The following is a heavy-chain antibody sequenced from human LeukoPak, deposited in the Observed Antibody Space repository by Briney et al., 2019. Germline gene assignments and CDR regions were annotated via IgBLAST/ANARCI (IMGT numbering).Heavy chain of an antibody. CDR3: ARTRYYYNSRSYGAPYYFDY. J-gene: IGHJ4*02. Sequence: PSETLSLTCTVSGYSISSGYFWGWFRQPPGKGLEWIGSIHHSGSTYYNPSLKSRVIISVDTSKNQFALKLTSVTVADTAVYYCARTRYYYNSRSYGAPYYFDYWGQGTLVTVSS. V-gene: IGHV4-38-2*02. D-gene: IGHD3-10*01. CDR2: IHHSGST. CDR1: GYSISSGYF.